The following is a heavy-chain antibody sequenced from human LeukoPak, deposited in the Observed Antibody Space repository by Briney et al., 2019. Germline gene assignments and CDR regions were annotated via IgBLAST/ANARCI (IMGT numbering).Heavy chain of an antibody. Sequence: SETLSLTCAVFGGSFSGYYWSWVRQSLGKGLEWIGEINPSGNTNYNPSLKSRVTISVDTSKNQFSLKLSSLTAADTAVYYCARGDAGYGMRWFDPWGQGTLVTVSS. V-gene: IGHV4-34*01. CDR2: INPSGNT. CDR1: GGSFSGYY. D-gene: IGHD2-15*01. J-gene: IGHJ5*02. CDR3: ARGDAGYGMRWFDP.